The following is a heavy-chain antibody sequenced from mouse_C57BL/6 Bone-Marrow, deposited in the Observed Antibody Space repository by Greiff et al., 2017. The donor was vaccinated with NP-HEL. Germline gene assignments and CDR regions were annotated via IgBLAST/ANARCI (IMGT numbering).Heavy chain of an antibody. CDR1: GYTFTSYW. Sequence: VQLQQPGAELVKPGASVKLSCKASGYTFTSYWMHWVKQRPGRGLEWIERIDPNSGSTNYNEKFKSKATLTVDTSSSTAYMQLSSLTSEDSAVYYCAREDLLWLRRNYFDYWGQGTTLTVSS. CDR2: IDPNSGST. V-gene: IGHV1-62-3*01. CDR3: AREDLLWLRRNYFDY. D-gene: IGHD2-2*01. J-gene: IGHJ2*01.